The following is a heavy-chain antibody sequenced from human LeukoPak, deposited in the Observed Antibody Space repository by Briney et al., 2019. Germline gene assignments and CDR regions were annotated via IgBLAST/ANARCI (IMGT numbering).Heavy chain of an antibody. J-gene: IGHJ4*02. Sequence: GGSLRLSCAASGFTFDDYAMLWVRQAPGKGLQWVSSISWNSDSTYYADSVKGRFTISRDNAKNTLYLQMNRLRAEDMALYYCAKGYGSNNWHYFDYWGQGTLVTASS. CDR2: ISWNSDST. CDR1: GFTFDDYA. CDR3: AKGYGSNNWHYFDY. D-gene: IGHD1-1*01. V-gene: IGHV3-9*03.